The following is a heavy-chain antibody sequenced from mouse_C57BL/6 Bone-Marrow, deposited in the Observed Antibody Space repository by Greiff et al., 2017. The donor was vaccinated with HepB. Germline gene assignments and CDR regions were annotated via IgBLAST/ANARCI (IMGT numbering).Heavy chain of an antibody. CDR1: GFNIKDDY. CDR2: IDPENGDT. CDR3: TWGTVVVDY. V-gene: IGHV14-4*01. J-gene: IGHJ2*01. D-gene: IGHD1-1*01. Sequence: VQLQQSGAELVRPGASVKLSCTASGFNIKDDYMHWVKQRPEQGLEWIGWIDPENGDTEYASKFQGKATITADTSSNPAYLQLSSLTSEDTAVYYCTWGTVVVDYWGQGTTLTVSS.